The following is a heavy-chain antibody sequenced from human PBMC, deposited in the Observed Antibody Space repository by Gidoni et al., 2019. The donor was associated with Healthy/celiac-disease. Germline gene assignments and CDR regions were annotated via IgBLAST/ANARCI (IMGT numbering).Heavy chain of an antibody. CDR1: RGSISSSRYS. D-gene: IGHD3-10*01. J-gene: IGHJ5*02. Sequence: QLQLQESGPGLVKRSETLSLTSTVSRGSISSSRYSWGWIRQPPGKGLVWIGSIYYSGSTYYNPSLKSRVTISGDTTKNLFSLKLSSVTAADTSVYYGAGQGCVEYYGSGSFLWGGFDPWGQGTLVTVSS. CDR2: IYYSGST. V-gene: IGHV4-39*01. CDR3: AGQGCVEYYGSGSFLWGGFDP.